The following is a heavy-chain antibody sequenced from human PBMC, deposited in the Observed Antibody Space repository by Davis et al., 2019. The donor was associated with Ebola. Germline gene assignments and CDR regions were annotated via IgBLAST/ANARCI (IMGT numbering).Heavy chain of an antibody. CDR2: MNPNSGNT. CDR1: GYTFNDND. V-gene: IGHV1-8*01. CDR3: ARGRYNNVGMDS. Sequence: ASVKVSCKASGYTFNDNDIHWVRQATGQGLEWMGWMNPNSGNTGYAQKFQDRVTMTRNTSISTAYMDLSSLRFEDLAVYYCARGRYNNVGMDSWGQGTLVTVSS. J-gene: IGHJ4*02. D-gene: IGHD1-26*01.